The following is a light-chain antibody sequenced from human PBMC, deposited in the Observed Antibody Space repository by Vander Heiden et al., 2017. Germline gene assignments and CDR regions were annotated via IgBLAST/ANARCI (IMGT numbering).Light chain of an antibody. V-gene: IGKV4-1*01. CDR1: QSVLYSSNNKNY. Sequence: DIVMTKSPDSLAVSLGDRATINCKSSQSVLYSSNNKNYVAWYQQKPGQPPKLLMYWAATRESGVPDRFSGSGSGTDFTRTISSLQAEDVAVYYCQQYYSTPLTFGGGTKVEIK. J-gene: IGKJ4*01. CDR3: QQYYSTPLT. CDR2: WAA.